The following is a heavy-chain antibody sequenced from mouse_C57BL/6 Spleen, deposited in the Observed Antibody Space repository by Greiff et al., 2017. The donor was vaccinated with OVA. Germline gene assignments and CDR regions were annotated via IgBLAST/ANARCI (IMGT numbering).Heavy chain of an antibody. CDR3: ARAPYYYGSTPNAMDY. J-gene: IGHJ4*01. Sequence: VQLQQPGTELVKPGASVKLSCKASGYTFTSYWMHWVKQRPGQGLEWIGNINPSNGGTNYNEKFKSKATLTVDKSSSTAYMQLSSLTSEDSAVYYCARAPYYYGSTPNAMDYWGQGTSVTVSS. V-gene: IGHV1-53*01. CDR2: INPSNGGT. D-gene: IGHD1-1*01. CDR1: GYTFTSYW.